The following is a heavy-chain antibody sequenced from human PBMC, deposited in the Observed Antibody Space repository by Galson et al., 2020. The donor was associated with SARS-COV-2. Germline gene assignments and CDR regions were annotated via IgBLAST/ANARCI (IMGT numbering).Heavy chain of an antibody. CDR1: GFTFSSYG. V-gene: IGHV3-33*01. Sequence: GGSLRLSCAASGFTFSSYGMHWVRQAPGKGLEWVAVIWYDGSNKYYADSVKGRFTISRDNSKNTLYLQMNSLRAEDTAVYYCARGDYDYVWGSYLQNYWGQGTLVTVSS. J-gene: IGHJ4*02. CDR3: ARGDYDYVWGSYLQNY. CDR2: IWYDGSNK. D-gene: IGHD3-16*02.